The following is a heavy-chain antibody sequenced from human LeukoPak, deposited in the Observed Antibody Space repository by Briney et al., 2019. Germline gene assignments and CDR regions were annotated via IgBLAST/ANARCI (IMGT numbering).Heavy chain of an antibody. V-gene: IGHV1-69*13. D-gene: IGHD2-2*01. CDR2: IIPIFGTA. J-gene: IGHJ6*03. CDR1: GYTFTTYD. CDR3: ANVASRYCSSTSCYSGGYYYYMDV. Sequence: SVKVSCKASGYTFTTYDINWVRQAPGQGLEWMGGIIPIFGTANYAQKFQGRVTITADESTSTAYMELSSLRSEDTAVYYCANVASRYCSSTSCYSGGYYYYMDVWGKGTTVTVSS.